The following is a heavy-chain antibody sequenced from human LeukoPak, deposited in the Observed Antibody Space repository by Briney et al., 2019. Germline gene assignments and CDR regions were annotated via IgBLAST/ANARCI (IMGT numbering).Heavy chain of an antibody. V-gene: IGHV3-64*02. J-gene: IGHJ6*03. Sequence: HPGGSLRLSCAASGFTFSTYAMHWVRQAPGKGLEYVSAISGNGGSTFYVDSVKGRFTISRDNSKNTLYLQMGSLRGEDMAVYYCARASLSSRGYCYYMDVWGKGTTVTVSS. CDR1: GFTFSTYA. CDR3: ARASLSSRGYCYYMDV. CDR2: ISGNGGST. D-gene: IGHD3-10*01.